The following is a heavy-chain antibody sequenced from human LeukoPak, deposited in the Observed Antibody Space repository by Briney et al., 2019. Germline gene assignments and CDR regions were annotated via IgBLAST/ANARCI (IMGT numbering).Heavy chain of an antibody. V-gene: IGHV1-2*02. CDR2: INPNSGGT. CDR1: GYTFTGYY. D-gene: IGHD2-8*01. J-gene: IGHJ4*02. CDR3: ARGVCTNGVCYTH. Sequence: ASVKVSCKASGYTFTGYYMHWVRQAPGQGLEWMGWINPNSGGTNYAQKFQGRITMTRDTSISTAYMELSRLRSDDTAVYYCARGVCTNGVCYTHWGQGTLVTVSS.